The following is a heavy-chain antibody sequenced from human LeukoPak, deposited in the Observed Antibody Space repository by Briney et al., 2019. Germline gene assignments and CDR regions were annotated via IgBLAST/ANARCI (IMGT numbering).Heavy chain of an antibody. V-gene: IGHV1-46*01. CDR3: AREASGGYLDY. CDR2: INPTGDST. J-gene: IGHJ4*02. CDR1: GYTFSSYY. Sequence: GASVKVSCKASGYTFSSYYMHWVRRAPGQGLEWVGLINPTGDSTNYAQNFRGRVTMTRDTSTSTVYMDLNSLRSEDTAVYYCAREASGGYLDYWGQGTLVTVSS. D-gene: IGHD4-23*01.